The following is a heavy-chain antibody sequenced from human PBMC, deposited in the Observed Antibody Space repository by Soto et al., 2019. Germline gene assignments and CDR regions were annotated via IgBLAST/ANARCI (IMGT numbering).Heavy chain of an antibody. CDR3: AKVLWSGYYSRLDHLDY. D-gene: IGHD3-3*01. V-gene: IGHV3-23*01. Sequence: EVQLLESGGGLVQPGGSLRLSCAASGFTFSSYAMSWVRQAPGKGLEWVSAISGSGGSTYYADSVKGRFTISRDNSKNTLYLQMNSLRAEDTAVYYCAKVLWSGYYSRLDHLDYWGQGTLVTVSS. J-gene: IGHJ4*02. CDR1: GFTFSSYA. CDR2: ISGSGGST.